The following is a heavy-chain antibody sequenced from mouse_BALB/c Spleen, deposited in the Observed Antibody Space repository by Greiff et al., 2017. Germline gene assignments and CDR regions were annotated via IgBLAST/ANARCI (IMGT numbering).Heavy chain of an antibody. V-gene: IGHV1-9*01. Sequence: VQLVESGAELMKPGASVKISCKATGYTFSSYWIEWVKQRPGHGLEWIGEILPGSGSTNYNEKFKGKATFTADTSSNTAYMQLSSLTSEDSAVYYCARGGLRRDYYAMDYWGQGTSVTVAS. CDR2: ILPGSGST. J-gene: IGHJ4*01. CDR3: ARGGLRRDYYAMDY. CDR1: GYTFSSYW. D-gene: IGHD2-4*01.